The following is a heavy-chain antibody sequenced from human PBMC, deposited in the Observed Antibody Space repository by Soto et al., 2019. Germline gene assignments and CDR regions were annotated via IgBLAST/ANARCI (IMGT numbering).Heavy chain of an antibody. D-gene: IGHD6-6*01. Sequence: ASVKVSCKASGYTFTSYYMHWVRQAPGQGLEWMGIINPSGGSTSYAQKFQGRVTMTRDTSTSTVYMELSSLRSEDTAVYYRARDLDRSSSEYYYYYYGMDVWGQGTTVTVSS. CDR3: ARDLDRSSSEYYYYYYGMDV. V-gene: IGHV1-46*01. CDR2: INPSGGST. CDR1: GYTFTSYY. J-gene: IGHJ6*02.